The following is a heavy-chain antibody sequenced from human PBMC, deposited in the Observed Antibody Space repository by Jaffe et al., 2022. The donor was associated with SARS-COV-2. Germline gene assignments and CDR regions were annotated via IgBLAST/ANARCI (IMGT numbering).Heavy chain of an antibody. J-gene: IGHJ5*02. CDR3: AHSGFHYDTTGYGWFDP. V-gene: IGHV2-5*02. Sequence: QITLKESGPTLVKPTQTLTLTCTFSGFSLSTSNVGVGWIRQTPGKALEWLAVIYGDDDKRYSPSVNNRLTITKDTSKNQVILTVTHMGPVDTATYYCAHSGFHYDTTGYGWFDPWGQGTLVTVSS. CDR2: IYGDDDK. D-gene: IGHD3-9*01. CDR1: GFSLSTSNVG.